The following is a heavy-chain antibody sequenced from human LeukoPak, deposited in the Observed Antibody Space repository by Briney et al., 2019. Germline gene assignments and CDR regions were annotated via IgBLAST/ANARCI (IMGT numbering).Heavy chain of an antibody. CDR3: ARGGGLDV. J-gene: IGHJ6*02. CDR2: ISWNSGSI. D-gene: IGHD3-16*01. V-gene: IGHV3-9*01. Sequence: GGSQRLSCAGSGFIFNNYAMHWVRQPPGKGLEWVSGISWNSGSIDYADSVKGRFTISRDNAKNSLYLQMSNLRAEDTAVYFCARGGGLDVWGQGATVTVSS. CDR1: GFIFNNYA.